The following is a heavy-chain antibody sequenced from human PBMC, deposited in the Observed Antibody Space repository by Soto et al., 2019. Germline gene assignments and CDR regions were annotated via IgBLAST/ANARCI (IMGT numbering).Heavy chain of an antibody. D-gene: IGHD3-10*01. CDR1: GYTLTSYG. J-gene: IGHJ6*02. CDR2: ISTYNGNT. CDR3: ARDPHGFGELLYHDYYYYGMDV. Sequence: QVQLVQSGAEVKKPGASVKVSCKASGYTLTSYGISWVRQAPGQGLEWMGWISTYNGNTNYAQKLQGRVTMTTDTSTSTAYMELRSLRSDDTAVYYCARDPHGFGELLYHDYYYYGMDVWGQGTTVTVSS. V-gene: IGHV1-18*01.